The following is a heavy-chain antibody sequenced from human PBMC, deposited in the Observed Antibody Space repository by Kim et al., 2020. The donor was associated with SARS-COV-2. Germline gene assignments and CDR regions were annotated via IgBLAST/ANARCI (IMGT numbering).Heavy chain of an antibody. V-gene: IGHV1-2*06. Sequence: ASVKVSCKGSGYTFTAYNIHWVRQAPGQGLEWMGRIIPNSGDTIYAQNFQGRVTMTRDTSVSTAYMELSRLTPDDTAVYYCVRAFDYWGQGTLVTVSS. CDR1: GYTFTAYN. CDR2: IIPNSGDT. J-gene: IGHJ4*02. CDR3: VRAFDY.